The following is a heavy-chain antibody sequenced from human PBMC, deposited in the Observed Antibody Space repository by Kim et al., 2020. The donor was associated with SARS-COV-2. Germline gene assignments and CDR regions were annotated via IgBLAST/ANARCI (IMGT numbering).Heavy chain of an antibody. J-gene: IGHJ4*02. V-gene: IGHV4-59*01. Sequence: SETLSLTCTVSGGSISSYYWSWIRQPPGKGLEWIGYIYYSGSTNYNPSLKSRVTISVDTSKNQFSLKLSSVTAADTAVYYCARRMSNYFDYWGQGTLVTVSS. CDR3: ARRMSNYFDY. CDR2: IYYSGST. CDR1: GGSISSYY.